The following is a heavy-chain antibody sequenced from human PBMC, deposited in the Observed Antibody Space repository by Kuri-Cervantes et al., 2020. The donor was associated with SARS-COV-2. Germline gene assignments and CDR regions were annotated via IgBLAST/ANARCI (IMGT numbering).Heavy chain of an antibody. D-gene: IGHD3-22*01. V-gene: IGHV1-24*01. CDR1: GHTLTELP. Sequence: ASVKVSCKVSGHTLTELPMHWVRQAPGKGLEWMGSFDPQSDEKIYAQKFEGRVTMTEDTSTDTAYLELSSLRSEDTAVYYCATESISVIMIYAFYFWGQGTLVTVSS. CDR3: ATESISVIMIYAFYF. J-gene: IGHJ3*01. CDR2: FDPQSDEK.